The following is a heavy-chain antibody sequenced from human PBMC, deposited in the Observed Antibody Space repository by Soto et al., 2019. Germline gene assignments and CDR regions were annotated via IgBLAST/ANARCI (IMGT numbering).Heavy chain of an antibody. D-gene: IGHD3-3*01. CDR1: GFTFSSYS. CDR2: ISSSSSYI. J-gene: IGHJ6*02. Sequence: ESGGGLVKPGGSLRLSCAASGFTFSSYSMNWVRQAPGKGLEWVSSISSSSSYIYYADSVKGRFTISRDNAKNSLYLQMNSLRAEDTAVYYCAREIWSGYYAYYYYGMDVWGQGTTVTVSS. CDR3: AREIWSGYYAYYYYGMDV. V-gene: IGHV3-21*01.